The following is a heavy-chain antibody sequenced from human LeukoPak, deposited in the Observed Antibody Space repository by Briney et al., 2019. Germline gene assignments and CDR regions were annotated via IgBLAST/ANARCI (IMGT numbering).Heavy chain of an antibody. D-gene: IGHD4-17*01. CDR3: ARVRDYGDYVGVFDY. J-gene: IGHJ4*02. CDR1: GFTFSSYS. V-gene: IGHV3-21*01. Sequence: PGGSLRLSCAASGFTFSSYSMNWVRQAPGKGLEWVSSISSSSSYIYCADSVKGRFTISRDNAKNSLYLQMNSLRAEDTAVYYCARVRDYGDYVGVFDYWGQGTLVTVSS. CDR2: ISSSSSYI.